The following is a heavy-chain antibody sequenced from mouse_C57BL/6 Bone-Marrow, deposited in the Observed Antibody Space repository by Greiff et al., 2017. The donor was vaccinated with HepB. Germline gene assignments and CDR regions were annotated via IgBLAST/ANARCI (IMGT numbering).Heavy chain of an antibody. J-gene: IGHJ1*03. D-gene: IGHD6-5*01. CDR3: ARPIWYFDV. CDR2: ISSGGSYT. Sequence: VKLVESGGDLVKPGGSLKLSCAASGFTFSSYGMSWVRQTPDKRLEWVATISSGGSYTYYPDSVKGRFTISRDNAKNTLYLQMSSLKSEDTAMYYCARPIWYFDVWGTGTTVTVSS. CDR1: GFTFSSYG. V-gene: IGHV5-6*02.